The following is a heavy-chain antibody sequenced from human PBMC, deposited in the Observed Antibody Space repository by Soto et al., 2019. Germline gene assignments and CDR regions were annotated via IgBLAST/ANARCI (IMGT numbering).Heavy chain of an antibody. D-gene: IGHD6-6*01. J-gene: IGHJ5*02. CDR3: ARATKSIAARDSWFDP. Sequence: SSETLSLTCTVSGGSISSGGYYWSWIRQHPGKGLEWIGYIYYSGSTYYNPSLKSRVTISVDTSKNQFSLKLSSVTAADTAVYYCARATKSIAARDSWFDPWGEGTLVTVSS. CDR1: GGSISSGGYY. V-gene: IGHV4-31*03. CDR2: IYYSGST.